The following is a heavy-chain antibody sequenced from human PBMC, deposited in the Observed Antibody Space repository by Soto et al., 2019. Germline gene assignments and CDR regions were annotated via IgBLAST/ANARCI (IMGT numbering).Heavy chain of an antibody. CDR2: ISYDGSNK. CDR1: GFTFSSYA. J-gene: IGHJ4*02. V-gene: IGHV3-30-3*01. Sequence: QVQLVESGGGVVQPGRSLRLSCAASGFTFSSYAMHWVRQAPGKGLEWVAVISYDGSNKYYADSVKGRFTISRDNSKNTLYLQMNSLSAEDTAVYYCARVPYPGGVTTWFYFDYWGQGTLVTVSS. D-gene: IGHD4-17*01. CDR3: ARVPYPGGVTTWFYFDY.